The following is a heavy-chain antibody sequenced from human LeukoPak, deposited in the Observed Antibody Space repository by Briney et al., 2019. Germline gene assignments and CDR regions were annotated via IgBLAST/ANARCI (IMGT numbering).Heavy chain of an antibody. D-gene: IGHD3-16*01. CDR3: ARPLPLSSIPGGSESSFDY. Sequence: SSETLSLTCTVSGGSISSSSYYWGWIRQPPGKGLEWIGSIYYSGSTYYNPSLKSRVTISVDTSKNQFSLKLSSVTAADTAVYYCARPLPLSSIPGGSESSFDYWGQGTLVTVSS. CDR2: IYYSGST. CDR1: GGSISSSSYY. J-gene: IGHJ4*02. V-gene: IGHV4-39*01.